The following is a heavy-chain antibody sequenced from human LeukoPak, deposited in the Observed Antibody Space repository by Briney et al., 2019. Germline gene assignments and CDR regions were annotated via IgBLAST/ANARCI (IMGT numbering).Heavy chain of an antibody. Sequence: GGSLRLSCAASGFTFSSYAMSWVRQAPGKGLEWVSVISGSGGSIYYADSVKGRFTISRDNSKNTLHLQMNSLSAEDTAVYYCAKDTFSGVDVWGKGTTVTVSS. CDR3: AKDTFSGVDV. D-gene: IGHD3-16*01. V-gene: IGHV3-23*01. CDR2: ISGSGGSI. J-gene: IGHJ6*04. CDR1: GFTFSSYA.